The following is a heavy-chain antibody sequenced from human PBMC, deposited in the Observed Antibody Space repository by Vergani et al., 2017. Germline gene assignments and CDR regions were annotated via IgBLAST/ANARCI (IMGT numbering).Heavy chain of an antibody. Sequence: EVQVVESGGGLIKPGGSLRLSCVVSGITFKNAWINWVRQAPGKGLEWVANIKQDGSEKYYVDSVKGRFTISRDNSKNTLYLQMNSLRAEDTAVYYCAREVGYPYYMDVWGKGTTVTVSS. CDR1: GITFKNAW. D-gene: IGHD6-25*01. V-gene: IGHV3-7*03. CDR3: AREVGYPYYMDV. CDR2: IKQDGSEK. J-gene: IGHJ6*03.